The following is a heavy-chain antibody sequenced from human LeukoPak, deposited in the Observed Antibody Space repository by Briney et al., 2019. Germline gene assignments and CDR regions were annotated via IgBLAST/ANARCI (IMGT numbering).Heavy chain of an antibody. Sequence: PSETLSLTCTVSGGSISSSSYYWGWIRQPPGKGLEWIGSIFYSGSTYYNPSLKSRVTISVDTSKNQFSLRLSSVTAADTAVFYCARQLGIAAAYFDYWGQGILVAVSS. D-gene: IGHD6-13*01. CDR2: IFYSGST. CDR1: GGSISSSSYY. J-gene: IGHJ4*02. CDR3: ARQLGIAAAYFDY. V-gene: IGHV4-39*01.